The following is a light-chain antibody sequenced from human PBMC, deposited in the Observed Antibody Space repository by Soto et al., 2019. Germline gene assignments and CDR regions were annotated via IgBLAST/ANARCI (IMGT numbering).Light chain of an antibody. CDR2: KAS. V-gene: IGKV1-5*03. J-gene: IGKJ5*01. CDR3: QQYNSYSIT. CDR1: QTISNW. Sequence: DIQMTQSPSTLSASIGDRVTITCRASQTISNWLAWYQQKPGKAPKVLIYKASSLESGVPSRFSGSGSGTEFTLTISSLQPDDFATYYCQQYNSYSITFGQETRLEVK.